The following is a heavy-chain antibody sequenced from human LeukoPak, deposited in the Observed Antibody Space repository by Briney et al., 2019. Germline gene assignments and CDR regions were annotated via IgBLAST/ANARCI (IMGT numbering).Heavy chain of an antibody. D-gene: IGHD6-13*01. Sequence: SETLPLTCAVYGGSFSGYYWSWIRQPPGKGLEWIGEINHSGSTNYNPSLKSRVTISVDTSKNQFSLKLSSVTAADTAVYYCARAQYSSGWYAFRYWGQGTLVTVSS. J-gene: IGHJ4*02. V-gene: IGHV4-34*01. CDR2: INHSGST. CDR1: GGSFSGYY. CDR3: ARAQYSSGWYAFRY.